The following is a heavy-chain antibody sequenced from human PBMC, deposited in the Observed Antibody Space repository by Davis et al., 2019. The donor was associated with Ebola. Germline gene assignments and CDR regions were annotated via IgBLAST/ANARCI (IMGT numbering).Heavy chain of an antibody. D-gene: IGHD2-2*02. CDR1: GGSFSGYY. J-gene: IGHJ4*02. V-gene: IGHV4-34*01. Sequence: MPSETLSLTCAVHGGSFSGYYWSWIRQPPGKGLEWIGEINHSGSTNYNPSLQSRVTISVDTSGNQFSLNLNSVTAADTAVYFCVSQSAAILGMPGYFFDRWGQGTLVTVSS. CDR2: INHSGST. CDR3: VSQSAAILGMPGYFFDR.